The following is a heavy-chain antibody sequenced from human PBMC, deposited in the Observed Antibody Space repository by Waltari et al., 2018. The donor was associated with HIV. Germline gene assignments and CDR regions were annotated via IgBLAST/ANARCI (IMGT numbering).Heavy chain of an antibody. Sequence: EVQLVESGGGLVQPGRSLRLSCAASGFFFHDYAMHWVRQAPGKDLGWVSGISWNSGTIYYADSVRGRFTISRDNAKNSLYLQMNSLRAEDTAFYYCAKGGTVTTDYFNYWGQGTLVTVSS. D-gene: IGHD4-17*01. J-gene: IGHJ4*02. CDR1: GFFFHDYA. CDR2: ISWNSGTI. V-gene: IGHV3-9*01. CDR3: AKGGTVTTDYFNY.